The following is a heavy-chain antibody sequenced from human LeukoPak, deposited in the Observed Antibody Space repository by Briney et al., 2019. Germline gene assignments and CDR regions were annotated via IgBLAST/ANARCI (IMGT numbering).Heavy chain of an antibody. CDR2: ISDSGDST. CDR1: GFTFSNYA. V-gene: IGHV3-23*01. CDR3: AIGGY. J-gene: IGHJ4*02. D-gene: IGHD3-16*01. Sequence: PGGSLRLSCAASGFTFSNYAMAWVRQAPGKGLEWVSTISDSGDSTYYADSVNGRFTISRDNSKNTLYLQMNSLRAEDTAVYYCAIGGYWGQGTLLTVSS.